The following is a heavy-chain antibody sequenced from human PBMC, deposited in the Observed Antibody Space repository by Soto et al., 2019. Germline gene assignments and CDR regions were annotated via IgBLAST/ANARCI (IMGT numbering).Heavy chain of an antibody. CDR3: ASLHDYYDSSGYDAFDI. CDR1: GFTFSSYG. D-gene: IGHD3-22*01. V-gene: IGHV3-33*01. J-gene: IGHJ3*02. CDR2: IWYDGSNK. Sequence: GGSLRLSCAASGFTFSSYGMHWVRQAPGKGLEWVAVIWYDGSNKYYADSVKGRFTISRDNSKNTPYLQMNSLRAEDTAVYYCASLHDYYDSSGYDAFDIWGQGTMVTVS.